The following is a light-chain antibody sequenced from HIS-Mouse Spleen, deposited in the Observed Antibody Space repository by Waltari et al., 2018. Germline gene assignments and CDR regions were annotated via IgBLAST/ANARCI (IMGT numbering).Light chain of an antibody. Sequence: EIVFTQSPGTLSLSPGERATLSCRASQSVSSSYLAWYQQKPGQAPRLPIYGASSRATGIPDRFSGSGSGTDFTLTISRLEPEDFAVYYCQQYGSSPRTFGQGTKLEIK. J-gene: IGKJ2*01. V-gene: IGKV3-20*01. CDR1: QSVSSSY. CDR2: GAS. CDR3: QQYGSSPRT.